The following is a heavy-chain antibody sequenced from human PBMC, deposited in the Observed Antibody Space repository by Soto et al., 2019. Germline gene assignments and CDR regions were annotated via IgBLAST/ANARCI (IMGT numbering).Heavy chain of an antibody. Sequence: SETLSLTCTVIGGSIRSPNFSWSWIRQHPGKGPEWIGNIYYNGTTTYSPSLESRLTISLDPSKNQFSLKLSSVTAADTAVYYCARATYYYDSSGYSDRVLDYWGQGTLVTVSS. CDR1: GGSIRSPNFS. CDR3: ARATYYYDSSGYSDRVLDY. J-gene: IGHJ4*02. V-gene: IGHV4-31*03. D-gene: IGHD3-22*01. CDR2: IYYNGTT.